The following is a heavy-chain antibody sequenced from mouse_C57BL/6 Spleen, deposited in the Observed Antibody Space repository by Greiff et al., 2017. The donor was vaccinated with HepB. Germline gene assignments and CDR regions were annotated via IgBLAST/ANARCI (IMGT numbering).Heavy chain of an antibody. V-gene: IGHV1-59*01. CDR2: IDPSDSYT. CDR1: GYTFTSYW. CDR3: ARGDGYLYYFDY. Sequence: QVHVKQPGAELVRPGTSVKLSCKASGYTFTSYWMHWVKQRPGQGLEWIGVIDPSDSYTNYNQKFKGKATLTVDTSSSTAYMQLSSLTSEDSAVYYCARGDGYLYYFDYWGQGTTLTVSS. J-gene: IGHJ2*01. D-gene: IGHD2-3*01.